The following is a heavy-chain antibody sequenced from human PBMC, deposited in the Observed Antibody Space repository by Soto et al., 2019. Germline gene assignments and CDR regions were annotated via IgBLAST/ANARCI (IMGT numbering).Heavy chain of an antibody. V-gene: IGHV3-23*05. CDR1: GFTFSTYA. J-gene: IGHJ4*02. CDR2: IDNSGGIT. Sequence: GGSLRLSCAASGFTFSTYAMSWVRQAPGKGLEWVSTIDNSGGITYYADSVKGRFTISRDNSKNTLYLQMNSLRAEDTAVYYCARVDVGMTRPWGFVDYWGQGSLVTVSS. D-gene: IGHD3-16*01. CDR3: ARVDVGMTRPWGFVDY.